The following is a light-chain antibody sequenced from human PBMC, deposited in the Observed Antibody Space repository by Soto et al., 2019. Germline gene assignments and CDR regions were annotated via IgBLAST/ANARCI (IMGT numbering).Light chain of an antibody. V-gene: IGKV3-20*01. CDR1: ESIPTNQ. Sequence: EIVLTQSPGTVSLSPGERATLSCRASESIPTNQLAWYQEKPGQAPRLLIYFASRRATGIPDRFSGSGSGTDFTLTISRLEPEDCAVYYCLHYFTAPHTFGQGTNLEI. J-gene: IGKJ2*01. CDR3: LHYFTAPHT. CDR2: FAS.